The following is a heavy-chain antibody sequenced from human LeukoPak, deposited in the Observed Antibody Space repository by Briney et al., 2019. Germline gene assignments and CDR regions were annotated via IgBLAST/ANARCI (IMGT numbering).Heavy chain of an antibody. CDR3: AREMTYYGSGMLDY. J-gene: IGHJ4*02. CDR1: GGSFSGYY. Sequence: PSETLSLTCAVYGGSFSGYYWSWIRQPPGKGLEWIGEINHSGSTNCNPSLKSRVIISVDTSKNQFSLKLSSVTAADTAVYYCAREMTYYGSGMLDYWGQGTLVTVSS. CDR2: INHSGST. D-gene: IGHD3-10*01. V-gene: IGHV4-34*01.